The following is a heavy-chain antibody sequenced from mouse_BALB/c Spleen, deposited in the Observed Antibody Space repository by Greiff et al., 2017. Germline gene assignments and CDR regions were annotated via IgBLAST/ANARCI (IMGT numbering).Heavy chain of an antibody. V-gene: IGHV3-2*02. J-gene: IGHJ3*01. CDR3: ATIYYDYDGSY. CDR2: ISYSGCT. CDR1: GYSITSDYA. Sequence: VQLQESGPGLVKPSQSLSLTCTVTGYSITSDYAWNWIRQFPGNKLEWMGYISYSGCTSYNPSLKSRISITRDTSKNQFFLQLNSVTTEDTATYYCATIYYDYDGSYWGQGTLVTVSA. D-gene: IGHD2-4*01.